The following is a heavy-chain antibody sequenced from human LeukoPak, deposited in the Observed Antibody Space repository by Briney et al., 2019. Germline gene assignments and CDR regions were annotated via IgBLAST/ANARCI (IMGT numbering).Heavy chain of an antibody. V-gene: IGHV4-31*03. CDR1: GGAISSDDYY. CDR2: SHYSGIT. Sequence: SETLSLTCTDSGGAISSDDYYWTWIRQHPGKGLEWIGYSHYSGITDYNPSLQSRVTISVDTSQNHFSLHLTSVTAADTAVYYCARYTTLSTNWFDPWGQGTLVTVSS. D-gene: IGHD2/OR15-2a*01. J-gene: IGHJ5*02. CDR3: ARYTTLSTNWFDP.